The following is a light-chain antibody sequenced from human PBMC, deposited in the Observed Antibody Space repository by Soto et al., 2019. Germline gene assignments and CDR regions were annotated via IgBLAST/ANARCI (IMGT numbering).Light chain of an antibody. J-gene: IGLJ1*01. V-gene: IGLV1-40*01. CDR1: SSNIGADYD. CDR3: QSYDSILSARYV. Sequence: QSALTQPPSVSGAPGQRVTISCTGSSSNIGADYDVHWYQQRPGTAPKLLIFGNNNRPSGVPDRFSGSKSGTSASLAITGLQAEDEGDYSCQSYDSILSARYVFGTGTKVTVL. CDR2: GNN.